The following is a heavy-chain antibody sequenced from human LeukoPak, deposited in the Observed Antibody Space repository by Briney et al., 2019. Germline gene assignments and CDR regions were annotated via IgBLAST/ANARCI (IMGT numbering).Heavy chain of an antibody. Sequence: ASVKVSRKASGYTFTSYYMHWVRQAPGQGLEWMGIINPSGGSTSYAQKFQGRVTMTRDTSTTTVYMELSSLRSEDTAVYYCATHAMVRGVTTFDYWGQGTLVTVSS. V-gene: IGHV1-46*03. CDR2: INPSGGST. CDR3: ATHAMVRGVTTFDY. CDR1: GYTFTSYY. D-gene: IGHD3-10*01. J-gene: IGHJ4*02.